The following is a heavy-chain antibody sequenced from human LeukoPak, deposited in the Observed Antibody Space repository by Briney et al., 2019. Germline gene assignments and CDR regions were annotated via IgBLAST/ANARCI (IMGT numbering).Heavy chain of an antibody. V-gene: IGHV3-7*05. CDR2: IEEDGTEK. J-gene: IGHJ6*02. CDR3: ARSITMIEGYYGMDV. D-gene: IGHD3-22*01. CDR1: GFTFSRYW. Sequence: GGSLRLSCEASGFTFSRYWMSWVRQAPGKGLEWVASIEEDGTEKYYVDSVKGRCTISRDSAKNTLYLQMNSLRVEDTAVYYCARSITMIEGYYGMDVWGQGATVTVSS.